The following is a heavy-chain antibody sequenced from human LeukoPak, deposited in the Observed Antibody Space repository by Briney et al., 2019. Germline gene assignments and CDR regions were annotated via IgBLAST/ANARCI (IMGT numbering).Heavy chain of an antibody. D-gene: IGHD2-15*01. CDR3: ARSCSGGICSWSH. Sequence: ASVKVSCKTSGYTFNSYYMHWVRQAPGQGLEWMGWINPKSGVTDYFQKFQGKVTMTRDTSISTVYLELKSLRYDDTAVFYCARSCSGGICSWSHWGQGTLVTVSS. V-gene: IGHV1-2*02. CDR2: INPKSGVT. J-gene: IGHJ4*02. CDR1: GYTFNSYY.